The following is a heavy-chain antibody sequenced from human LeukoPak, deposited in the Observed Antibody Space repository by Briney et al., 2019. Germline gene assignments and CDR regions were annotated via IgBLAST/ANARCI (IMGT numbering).Heavy chain of an antibody. CDR3: ARAPPTCGGDCYSAFDY. CDR2: ISSSSSTI. J-gene: IGHJ4*02. CDR1: GFTFSSCS. D-gene: IGHD2-21*01. V-gene: IGHV3-48*02. Sequence: GGSLRLSCAASGFTFSSCSMNWVRQAQGKGLEWVSYISSSSSTIYYADSVKGRFTISRDNAKNSLYLQMNSLRDEDTAVYYCARAPPTCGGDCYSAFDYWGQGTLVTVSS.